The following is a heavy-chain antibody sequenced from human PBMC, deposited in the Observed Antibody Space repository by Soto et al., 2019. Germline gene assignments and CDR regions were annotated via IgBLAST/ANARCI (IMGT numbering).Heavy chain of an antibody. CDR3: AKDTDGLIDY. Sequence: PGGSLRLSCAASGFTFSSYGMHWVRQAPGKGLEWVAVISYDGSNKYYADSVKGRFTISRDNSKNTLYLQMNSLRAEDTAVYYCAKDTDGLIDYWGQGTLVTVSS. CDR1: GFTFSSYG. CDR2: ISYDGSNK. V-gene: IGHV3-30*18. J-gene: IGHJ4*02.